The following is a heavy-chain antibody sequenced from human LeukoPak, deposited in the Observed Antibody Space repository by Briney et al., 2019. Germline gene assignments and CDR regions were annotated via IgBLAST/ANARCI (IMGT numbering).Heavy chain of an antibody. CDR1: GFTFSSYS. J-gene: IGHJ4*02. Sequence: GGSLRLSCAASGFTFSSYSMNWVRQAPGRGLEWVSSISSSGSYIYYADSVKGRFTISRDNANKSLYLQLNSMRAEDTAVYFCAREPIYGLNFDYWGQGTLVTVSS. CDR2: ISSSGSYI. V-gene: IGHV3-21*01. D-gene: IGHD2/OR15-2a*01. CDR3: AREPIYGLNFDY.